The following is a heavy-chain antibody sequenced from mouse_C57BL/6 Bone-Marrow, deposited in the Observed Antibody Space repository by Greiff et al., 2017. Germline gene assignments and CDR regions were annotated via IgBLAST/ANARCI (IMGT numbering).Heavy chain of an antibody. CDR3: ARLIYYDYDYFDY. CDR1: GYAFTNYL. Sequence: VQLQESGAELVRPGTSVKVSCKASGYAFTNYLIEWVKQRPGQGLEWIGVINPGSGGTNYNEKFKGKATLNADKSSSTAYLQLSSLTSEDSAGYICARLIYYDYDYFDYWGQGTTLTVSA. V-gene: IGHV1-54*01. J-gene: IGHJ2*01. CDR2: INPGSGGT. D-gene: IGHD2-4*01.